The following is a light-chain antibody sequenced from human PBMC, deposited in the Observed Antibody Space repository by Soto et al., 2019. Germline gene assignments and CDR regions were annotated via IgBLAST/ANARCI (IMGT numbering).Light chain of an antibody. V-gene: IGLV2-8*01. CDR1: SSDVGGYNY. CDR3: SSYAGSNNVV. CDR2: EVS. J-gene: IGLJ2*01. Sequence: QSALTQPPSASGSPGQSVTISCTGTSSDVGGYNYVSWYQQHQGKAPKLMIYEVSKRPSGVPDRFSGSKSGNTASLTVSGLQAEDEADYYCSSYAGSNNVVFGGGTKRTVL.